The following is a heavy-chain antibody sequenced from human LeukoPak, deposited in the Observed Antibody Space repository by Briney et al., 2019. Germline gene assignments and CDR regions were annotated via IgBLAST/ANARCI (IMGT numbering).Heavy chain of an antibody. CDR3: VNEVGTYYYGMDV. Sequence: PGGYLRLSCSASGFTFSSYAMHWVRQAPGKGLEYVSAISSNGGSTYYADSVKGRFTISRDNSKNTLYLQMSSLRAEDTAVYYCVNEVGTYYYGMDVWGQGTTVTVSS. CDR2: ISSNGGST. V-gene: IGHV3-64D*06. CDR1: GFTFSSYA. J-gene: IGHJ6*02. D-gene: IGHD1-1*01.